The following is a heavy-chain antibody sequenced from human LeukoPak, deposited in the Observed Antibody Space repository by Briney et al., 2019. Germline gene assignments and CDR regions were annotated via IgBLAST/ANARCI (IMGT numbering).Heavy chain of an antibody. V-gene: IGHV1-18*01. CDR1: GYTFTSYG. J-gene: IGHJ4*02. CDR2: ISAYNGNT. CDR3: ARDPTLSGSYYGVFDY. D-gene: IGHD1-26*01. Sequence: ASVKVSFKSSGYTFTSYGISWVRQAPGQGLEWMGLISAYNGNTNYAQKLQGRVTMTTDTSTSTAYMELRSLRSDDTAVYYCARDPTLSGSYYGVFDYWGQGTLVTVSS.